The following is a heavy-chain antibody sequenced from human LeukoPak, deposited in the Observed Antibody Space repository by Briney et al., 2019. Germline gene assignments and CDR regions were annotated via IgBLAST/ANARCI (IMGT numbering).Heavy chain of an antibody. Sequence: SETLSLTCAVYGGSISSYYWSWIRQPPGKGLEWIGYIYYSGSTNYNPSLKSRVTISVDTSKNQFSLKLSSVTAADTAVYYCARTSGYDYYFDYWGQGTLVTVSS. V-gene: IGHV4-59*01. J-gene: IGHJ4*02. CDR3: ARTSGYDYYFDY. CDR1: GGSISSYY. CDR2: IYYSGST. D-gene: IGHD5-12*01.